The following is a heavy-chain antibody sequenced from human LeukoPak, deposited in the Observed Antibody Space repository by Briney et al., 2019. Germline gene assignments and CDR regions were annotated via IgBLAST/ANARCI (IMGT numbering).Heavy chain of an antibody. Sequence: GGSLRLSCAASGFTFSSYGMHWVRQAPGKGLEWVAVIWYDGSNKYYADSVKGRFTISRDNSKNTLYLQMNSLRAEDTAVYYCARAAYDSSGYLTLWGQGTLVTVSS. V-gene: IGHV3-33*01. J-gene: IGHJ4*02. D-gene: IGHD3-22*01. CDR2: IWYDGSNK. CDR3: ARAAYDSSGYLTL. CDR1: GFTFSSYG.